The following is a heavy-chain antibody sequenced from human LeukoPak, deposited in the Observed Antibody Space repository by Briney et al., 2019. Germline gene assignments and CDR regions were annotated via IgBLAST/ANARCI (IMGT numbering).Heavy chain of an antibody. CDR2: IYSGGST. J-gene: IGHJ3*02. CDR3: AREGIPDAFDI. D-gene: IGHD2-21*01. CDR1: GFTVSSNY. V-gene: IGHV3-53*01. Sequence: GGSLRLSCAASGFTVSSNYMSWVRQAPGKGLEWVSVIYSGGSTYYADSVKGRFTISRDNSKNTLYLQMNSLRAEDTAVYYCAREGIPDAFDIWGQGTMVTVSS.